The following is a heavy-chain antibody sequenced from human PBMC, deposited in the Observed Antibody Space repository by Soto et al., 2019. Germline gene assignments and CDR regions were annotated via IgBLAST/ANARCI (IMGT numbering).Heavy chain of an antibody. CDR3: ARGDAWAGAYDY. CDR1: GGSISSGGYY. D-gene: IGHD6-19*01. J-gene: IGHJ4*02. CDR2: IYYSGST. Sequence: QVQLQESGPGLVKPSQTLSLTCTVSGGSISSGGYYWSWIRQHPGKGLEWIGYIYYSGSTYYNPSLKSRVTISVDTSKNQFSLKLSSVTAADTAVNYCARGDAWAGAYDYWGQGTLVTVSS. V-gene: IGHV4-31*03.